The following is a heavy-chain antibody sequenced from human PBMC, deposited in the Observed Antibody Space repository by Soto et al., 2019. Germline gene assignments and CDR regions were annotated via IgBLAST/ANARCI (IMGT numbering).Heavy chain of an antibody. Sequence: EVQLLESGGGLVQPGGSLGLSCVASGFTFSTYAMTWVRQAPGEGLEWVSGISTGGGSTYYADCVKGRFTISRDNSKNTLYLQMNILRAEDTAVYYCAKGSSSWEYYFDFWGQGSLVTVSS. CDR1: GFTFSTYA. CDR3: AKGSSSWEYYFDF. J-gene: IGHJ4*02. V-gene: IGHV3-23*01. D-gene: IGHD6-13*01. CDR2: ISTGGGST.